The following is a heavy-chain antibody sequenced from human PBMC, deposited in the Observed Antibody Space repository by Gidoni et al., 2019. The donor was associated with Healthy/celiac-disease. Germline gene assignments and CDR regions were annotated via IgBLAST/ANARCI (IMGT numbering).Heavy chain of an antibody. CDR3: AREHDTLTGHTGGRAFDI. V-gene: IGHV1-69*06. D-gene: IGHD3-9*01. CDR1: GGTFSTCG. J-gene: IGHJ3*02. CDR2: ITPLFSKA. Sequence: QVQLEQSGAEVKRPGSSVKVSCKASGGTFSTCGFSWMRQAPGQGLEWMGGITPLFSKANYAQKFQGRVTITADMSTYTVYMQLSSLRSEDTAIYYCAREHDTLTGHTGGRAFDIWGQGTMVTVSS.